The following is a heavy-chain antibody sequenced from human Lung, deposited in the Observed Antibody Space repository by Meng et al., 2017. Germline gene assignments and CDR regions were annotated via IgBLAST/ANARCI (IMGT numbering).Heavy chain of an antibody. J-gene: IGHJ4*02. CDR1: GGSFSTHT. CDR3: ARGRRNEPLFDY. Sequence: QVQLVQSGAEVKKPGSSVKAACKTSGGSFSTHTFSWVRQAPGQGLEWMGGLIAVFDKTKAAPRFQDRVTFTADESTSTAYMELSSLTFDDTAVDFCARGRRNEPLFDYWGQGTLVTVSS. V-gene: IGHV1-69*13. CDR2: LIAVFDKT. D-gene: IGHD1-14*01.